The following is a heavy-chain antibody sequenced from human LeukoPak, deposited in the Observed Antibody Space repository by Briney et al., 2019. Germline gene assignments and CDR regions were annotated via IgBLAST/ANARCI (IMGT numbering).Heavy chain of an antibody. V-gene: IGHV3-23*01. Sequence: GGSLRLSCAASGFTFSSYGMSWVRQAPGKGLEWVSGISGSGGSTYYADSVKGRFTISRDNSKNTAYLQMNSLKTEDTAVYYCNRPFTISRRDAFDIWGQGTMVTVSS. J-gene: IGHJ3*02. CDR1: GFTFSSYG. CDR2: ISGSGGST. D-gene: IGHD3-9*01. CDR3: NRPFTISRRDAFDI.